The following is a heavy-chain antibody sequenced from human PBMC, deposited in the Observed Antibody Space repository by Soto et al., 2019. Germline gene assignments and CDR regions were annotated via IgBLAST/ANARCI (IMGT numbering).Heavy chain of an antibody. V-gene: IGHV1-69*12. J-gene: IGHJ6*02. CDR2: IIPIFGTA. Sequence: QVQLVQSGAEVKKPGSSVKVSCKASGGTFSSYAISWVRQAPGQGLEWMGGIIPIFGTADYAQKFQGRVTISADETRRTACMELSCLRSEDTAVYYCARFLPGYYYCGMGLWGQGTTVTVSS. CDR1: GGTFSSYA. CDR3: ARFLPGYYYCGMGL.